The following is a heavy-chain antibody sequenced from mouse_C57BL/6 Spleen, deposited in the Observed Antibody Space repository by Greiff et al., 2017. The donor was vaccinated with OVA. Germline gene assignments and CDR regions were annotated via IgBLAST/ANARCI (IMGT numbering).Heavy chain of an antibody. J-gene: IGHJ3*01. CDR2: ISDGGSYT. CDR1: GFTFSSYA. CDR3: ASPIYYGNYGGFAY. Sequence: EVKVVESGGGLVKPGGSLKLSCAASGFTFSSYAMSWVRQTPEKRLEWVATISDGGSYTYYPDNVKGRFTISRDNAKNNLYLQMSHLKSEDTAMYYCASPIYYGNYGGFAYWGQGTLVTVSA. D-gene: IGHD2-1*01. V-gene: IGHV5-4*03.